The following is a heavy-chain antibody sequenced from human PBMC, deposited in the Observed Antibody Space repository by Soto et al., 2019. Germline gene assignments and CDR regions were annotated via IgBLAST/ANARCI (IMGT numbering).Heavy chain of an antibody. Sequence: QVQLQESGPRLVKPSETLSLTCSVSGTSVSNYYWSWIRQPAGKGLEHIGRIYTSGSTSYNPSLKRRVTMSMDTSQTQIYLNLTSVTAADTAVYYCARGGIQLSYAFDHWGKGILVTVSS. CDR3: ARGGIQLSYAFDH. V-gene: IGHV4-4*07. CDR1: GTSVSNYY. D-gene: IGHD3-10*01. CDR2: IYTSGST. J-gene: IGHJ4*02.